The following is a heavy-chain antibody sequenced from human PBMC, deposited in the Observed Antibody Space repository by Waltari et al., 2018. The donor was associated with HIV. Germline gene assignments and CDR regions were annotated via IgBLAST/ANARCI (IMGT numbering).Heavy chain of an antibody. CDR2: INHSGST. CDR1: GGSFRGSY. V-gene: IGHV4-34*01. Sequence: QVQLRQWGAGLLQPSETLSLTCAVYGGSFRGSYWSWIRQPPGKGLEWIGEINHSGSTNYNPSLKSRVTISVDTSKNQFSLKLTSVTAADTAVFYCARARLVSRGQYCSTTSCLPHYYYYYGMDVWGQGTTVTVSS. J-gene: IGHJ6*02. CDR3: ARARLVSRGQYCSTTSCLPHYYYYYGMDV. D-gene: IGHD2-2*01.